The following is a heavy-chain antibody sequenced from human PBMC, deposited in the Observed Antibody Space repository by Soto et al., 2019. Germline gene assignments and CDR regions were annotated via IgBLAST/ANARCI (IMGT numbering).Heavy chain of an antibody. Sequence: QVQLVESGGGVVQPGGSLRLSCQASGFNFDNYGMHCVRQAPGKGLECVAVITYDGSNKYYADSVKGRFTISRDNSKNTLSLHLNTLKPDDTAVYHCAKDRVGGTFYTPLVFWGQGTLVTVSS. D-gene: IGHD1-7*01. V-gene: IGHV3-30*18. CDR3: AKDRVGGTFYTPLVF. CDR1: GFNFDNYG. J-gene: IGHJ4*02. CDR2: ITYDGSNK.